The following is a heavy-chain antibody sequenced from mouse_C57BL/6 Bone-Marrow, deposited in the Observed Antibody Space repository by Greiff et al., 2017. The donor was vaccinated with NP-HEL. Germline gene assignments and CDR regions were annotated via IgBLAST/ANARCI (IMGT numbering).Heavy chain of an antibody. CDR1: GFNIKDYY. V-gene: IGHV14-2*01. J-gene: IGHJ2*01. D-gene: IGHD6-1*01. CDR3: AKCLLSYFDY. Sequence: EVQLQQSGAELVKPGASVKLSCTASGFNIKDYYMHWVKQRTEQGLEWIGRIDPEDGDTKYAPKFQGKATLTADTSSKTAYLQLSSLTSEDTAVYYCAKCLLSYFDYWGQGTTLTVSS. CDR2: IDPEDGDT.